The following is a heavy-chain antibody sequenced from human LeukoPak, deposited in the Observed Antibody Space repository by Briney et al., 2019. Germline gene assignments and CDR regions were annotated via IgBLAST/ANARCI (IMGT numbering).Heavy chain of an antibody. CDR1: GYTFTGYY. CDR3: ASGYSSGWYYFDY. Sequence: ASVKVSCKASGYTFTGYYMHWVRQAPGQGLEWMGWINPNSGGTNYAQKFQGRVTMTRDTPISTAYMELSRLRFDDTAVYYCASGYSSGWYYFDYWGQGPLVTVSS. D-gene: IGHD6-19*01. V-gene: IGHV1-2*02. CDR2: INPNSGGT. J-gene: IGHJ4*02.